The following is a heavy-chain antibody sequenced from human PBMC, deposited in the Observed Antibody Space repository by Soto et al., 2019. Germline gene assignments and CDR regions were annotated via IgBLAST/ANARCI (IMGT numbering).Heavy chain of an antibody. CDR1: GGTLNNYA. D-gene: IGHD3-3*01. CDR2: ILPVSAPP. J-gene: IGHJ4*02. V-gene: IGHV1-69*01. Sequence: QVQLVQSGAEVKKPGSSVRVSCKASGGTLNNYAINWVRQAPGQGLEWMGGILPVSAPPDYAQKFQGRVSITADHSTSTVYMELSGLKSDDTAVYFCATDSNYDVSNSFWGQGTLVTVSS. CDR3: ATDSNYDVSNSF.